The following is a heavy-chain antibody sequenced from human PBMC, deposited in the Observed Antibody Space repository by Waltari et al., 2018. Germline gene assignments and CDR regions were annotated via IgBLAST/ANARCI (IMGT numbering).Heavy chain of an antibody. CDR2: IYTSGST. CDR3: ARGTYCSGGSCPPGAFDI. Sequence: QVQLQESGPGLVKPSQTLSLTCTVSGGSISSGSYYWSWIRQPAGKGLEWIGRIYTSGSTNYNPSLKSRVTISVDTSKNQFSLKLSSVTAADTAVYYCARGTYCSGGSCPPGAFDIWGQGTMVTVSS. CDR1: GGSISSGSYY. J-gene: IGHJ3*02. D-gene: IGHD2-15*01. V-gene: IGHV4-61*02.